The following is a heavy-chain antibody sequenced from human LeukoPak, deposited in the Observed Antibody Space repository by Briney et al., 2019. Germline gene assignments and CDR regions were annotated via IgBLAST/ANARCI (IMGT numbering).Heavy chain of an antibody. CDR2: ISGSGGST. Sequence: GGSLRLSCAASGFTFSSYAMSWVRQAPGKGLEWVSAISGSGGSTYYADSVKGRFTISRDNSKNTLYLQMNSLRAEDTAVYYCAKDLTPYQQHGFDYWGQGTLVTVSP. D-gene: IGHD2-2*01. V-gene: IGHV3-23*01. J-gene: IGHJ4*02. CDR3: AKDLTPYQQHGFDY. CDR1: GFTFSSYA.